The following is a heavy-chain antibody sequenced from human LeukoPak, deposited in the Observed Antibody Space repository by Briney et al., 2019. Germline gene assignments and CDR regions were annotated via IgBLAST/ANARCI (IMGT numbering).Heavy chain of an antibody. J-gene: IGHJ5*02. CDR1: GGSVSSGSYY. Sequence: SETLSLTCTVSGGSVSSGSYYWSWIRQPPGKGLEWIGYIYYSGSTNYNPSLKSRVTISVDTSKNQFSLKLSSVTAADTAVYYCARGNYCSGGSCYWFDPWAREPWSPSPQ. D-gene: IGHD2-15*01. CDR2: IYYSGST. V-gene: IGHV4-61*01. CDR3: ARGNYCSGGSCYWFDP.